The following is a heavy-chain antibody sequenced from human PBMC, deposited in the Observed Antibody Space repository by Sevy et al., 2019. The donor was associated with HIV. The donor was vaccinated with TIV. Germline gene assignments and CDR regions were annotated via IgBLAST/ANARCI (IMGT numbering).Heavy chain of an antibody. V-gene: IGHV3-33*01. D-gene: IGHD3-10*01. CDR3: ARDKLPPIMVSMVRGALSYYFDY. CDR2: IWYDGIDK. CDR1: GFTLSSYG. J-gene: IGHJ4*02. Sequence: GGSLRLSCTASGFTLSSYGMHWVRQAPGKGLEWVAVIWYDGIDKYYADSVKGRFTISRDNSKNTLYLQMNSLRAEDTAVYYCARDKLPPIMVSMVRGALSYYFDYWGQGTLVTVSS.